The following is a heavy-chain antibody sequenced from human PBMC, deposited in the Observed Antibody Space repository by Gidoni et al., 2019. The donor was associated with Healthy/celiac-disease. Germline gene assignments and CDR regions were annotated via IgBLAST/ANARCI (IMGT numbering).Heavy chain of an antibody. V-gene: IGHV4-34*01. J-gene: IGHJ6*02. D-gene: IGHD2-2*01. CDR1: GGSFSGYY. Sequence: QVQLQQWSAGLLKPSETLSLTCAVYGGSFSGYYWSWIRQPPGKGLEWIGEINHSGSTTYNPSLKSRVTISVDTSKNQFSLKLSSVTAADTAVYYCARRGPAAMKSRNLGSRYGMDVWGQGTTVTVSS. CDR3: ARRGPAAMKSRNLGSRYGMDV. CDR2: INHSGST.